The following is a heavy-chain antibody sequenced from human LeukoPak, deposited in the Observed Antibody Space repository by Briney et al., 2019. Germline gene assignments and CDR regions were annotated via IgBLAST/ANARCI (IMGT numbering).Heavy chain of an antibody. V-gene: IGHV4-39*01. D-gene: IGHD3-10*01. CDR1: GGSISSTTDY. J-gene: IGHJ6*03. Sequence: SETLSLTCTVSGGSISSTTDYWGWIRQPPGKGLEWIGSIYYSGSTYYNPSLKSRVTISLDTSKNQFSLRLSSVTAADTAVYYCARSLFYYYYYYMDVWGKGTTVTVSS. CDR2: IYYSGST. CDR3: ARSLFYYYYYYMDV.